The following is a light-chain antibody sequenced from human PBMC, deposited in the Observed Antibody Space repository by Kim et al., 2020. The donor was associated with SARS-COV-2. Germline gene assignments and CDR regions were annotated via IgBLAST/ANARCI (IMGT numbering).Light chain of an antibody. Sequence: SYELTQPPSVSLAPGETASITCGGTNIGSNSVHWYQQKPGRAPLLVMYYDVDRPSGIPDRFSGSNSGNTATLTITRVEAGDEADYYCQVWDTSSDLVVFGGGTQLTVL. CDR1: NIGSNS. CDR2: YDV. J-gene: IGLJ2*01. V-gene: IGLV3-21*04. CDR3: QVWDTSSDLVV.